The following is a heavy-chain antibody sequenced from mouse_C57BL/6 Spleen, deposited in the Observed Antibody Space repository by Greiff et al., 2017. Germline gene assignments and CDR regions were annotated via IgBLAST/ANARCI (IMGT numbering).Heavy chain of an antibody. Sequence: QVQLQQPGAELVKPGASVKLSCKASGYTFTSYWMQWVKQRPGQGLEWIGEIDPSDSYTNYNQTFKGKATLTVDTSSSTAYMQLSSLTSEDSAVYYCAPYYSNPFAYWGQGTLVTVSA. CDR1: GYTFTSYW. D-gene: IGHD2-5*01. CDR2: IDPSDSYT. CDR3: APYYSNPFAY. J-gene: IGHJ3*01. V-gene: IGHV1-50*01.